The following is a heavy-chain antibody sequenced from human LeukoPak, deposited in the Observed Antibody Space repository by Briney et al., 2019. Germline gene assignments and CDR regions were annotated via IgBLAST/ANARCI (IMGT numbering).Heavy chain of an antibody. CDR2: ISYDGSNK. CDR1: GFTFSSYA. D-gene: IGHD3-22*01. J-gene: IGHJ3*02. Sequence: GGSLRLSCAASGFTFSSYAMHWVRQAPGKGLEWVAVISYDGSNKYYADSVKDRFTISRDNSKNTLYLQMNSLRAEDTAVYYCASTLVVSDAFDIWGQGTMVTVSS. CDR3: ASTLVVSDAFDI. V-gene: IGHV3-30*04.